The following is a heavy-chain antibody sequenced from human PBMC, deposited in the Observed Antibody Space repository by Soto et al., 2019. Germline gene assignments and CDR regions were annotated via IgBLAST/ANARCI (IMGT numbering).Heavy chain of an antibody. J-gene: IGHJ4*02. V-gene: IGHV3-30*18. CDR1: GFTFSSYG. CDR2: ISYDGSNK. Sequence: PGGSLRLSCAASGFTFSSYGMHWVRQAPGKGLEWVAVISYDGSNKYNADSVKGRFTISRDNSKNTLYLQMNSLRAEDTAVYFCAKPSNYYDRAYWGQGTLVTVSS. D-gene: IGHD3-22*01. CDR3: AKPSNYYDRAY.